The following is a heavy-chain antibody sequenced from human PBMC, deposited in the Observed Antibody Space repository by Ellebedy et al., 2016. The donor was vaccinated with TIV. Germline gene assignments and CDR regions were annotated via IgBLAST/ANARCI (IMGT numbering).Heavy chain of an antibody. CDR1: GGSISSGPYY. D-gene: IGHD3-10*01. CDR2: IYYSGTT. Sequence: SETLSLTCTLSGGSISSGPYYWGWIRQPPGKGLEWIGTIYYSGTTDYNPSLAIRVTISADTSKNQFSLRLSSVNAADTAVYYCARWFGELLYVRWFDPWGQGTLVTVSS. J-gene: IGHJ5*02. V-gene: IGHV4-39*01. CDR3: ARWFGELLYVRWFDP.